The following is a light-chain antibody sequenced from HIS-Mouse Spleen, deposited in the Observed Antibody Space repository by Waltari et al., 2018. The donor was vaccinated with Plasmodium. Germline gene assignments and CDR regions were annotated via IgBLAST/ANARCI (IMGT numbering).Light chain of an antibody. CDR3: QQSYSTWT. J-gene: IGKJ1*01. CDR1: QTISNY. CDR2: AAS. Sequence: DIQMTQPPSSLSASLGDRVTITPRASQTISNYLNWYQHNPGKAPKYLIYAASTWQSGVPSRFSSSGAGTDFTLTSSSLQREDFATYYCQQSYSTWTFGQGTKVEIK. V-gene: IGKV1-39*01.